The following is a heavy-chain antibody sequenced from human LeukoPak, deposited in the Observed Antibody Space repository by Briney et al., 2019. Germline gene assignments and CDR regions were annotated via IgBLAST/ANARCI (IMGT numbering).Heavy chain of an antibody. V-gene: IGHV1-18*01. CDR3: ARTTTSSYYYYGMDV. D-gene: IGHD4-17*01. J-gene: IGHJ6*02. CDR1: GGTFSSYA. Sequence: ASVKVSCKASGGTFSSYAISWVRQAPGQGLEWMGWISAYNGNTNYAQKLQGRVTMTTDTSTSTAYMELRSLRSDDTAVYYCARTTTSSYYYYGMDVWGQGTTVTVSS. CDR2: ISAYNGNT.